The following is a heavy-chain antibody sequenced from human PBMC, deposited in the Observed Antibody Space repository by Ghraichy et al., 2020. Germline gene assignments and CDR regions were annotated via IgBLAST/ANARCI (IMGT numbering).Heavy chain of an antibody. CDR2: IYYSGST. V-gene: IGHV4-59*01. J-gene: IGHJ4*02. Sequence: SETLSLTCTVSGGSISSYYWSWIRQPPGKGLEWIGYIYYSGSTNYNPSLKSRVTISVDTSKNQFSLKLSSVTAADTAVYYCARGLDYGGFDYWGQGTLVTVSS. CDR3: ARGLDYGGFDY. D-gene: IGHD4-23*01. CDR1: GGSISSYY.